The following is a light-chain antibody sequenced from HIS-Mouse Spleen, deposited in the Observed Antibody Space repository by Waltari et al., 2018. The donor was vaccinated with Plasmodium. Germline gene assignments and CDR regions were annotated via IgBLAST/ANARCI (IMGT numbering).Light chain of an antibody. Sequence: QPVLTQPPSSSASPGDSARLTCTLPRHINVCSYNIYWSQQNPGSPPRYLLYYYSDSDKGQGSGVPSRFSGSKDASANTGILLISGLQSEDEADYYCMIWPSNASGVFGGGTKLTVL. CDR3: MIWPSNASGV. V-gene: IGLV5-37*01. CDR2: YYSDSDK. CDR1: RHINVCSYN. J-gene: IGLJ3*02.